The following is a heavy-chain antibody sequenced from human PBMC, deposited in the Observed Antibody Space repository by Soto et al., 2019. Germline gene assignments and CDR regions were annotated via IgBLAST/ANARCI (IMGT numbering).Heavy chain of an antibody. CDR1: EYTLTNYG. CDR2: IYPHDSDT. Sequence: GESLKIACKGSEYTLTNYGSGWVLQMPWKGLEWMGIIYPHDSDTRYSPSFQGQVTISADKSISTAYLQWSSLKASDTAMYYCARLTTAPSKDLSQSYAMDVWGQGTAVTVSS. V-gene: IGHV5-51*01. CDR3: ARLTTAPSKDLSQSYAMDV. J-gene: IGHJ6*02. D-gene: IGHD4-17*01.